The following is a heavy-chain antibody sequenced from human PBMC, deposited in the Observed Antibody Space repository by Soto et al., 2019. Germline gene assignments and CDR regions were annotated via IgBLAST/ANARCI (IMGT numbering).Heavy chain of an antibody. D-gene: IGHD2-8*02. V-gene: IGHV3-23*01. CDR2: ISRDGQLT. CDR1: GFIFDHFA. J-gene: IGHJ4*02. Sequence: GGSLRLSCAASGFIFDHFAMSWVRQAPGKGLEWVAGISRDGQLTDYADFVQGRFTISRDNSRNAVYLFMDSLRDDDTATYYCAKKLPGAFPFDDWGQGTLVTVSS. CDR3: AKKLPGAFPFDD.